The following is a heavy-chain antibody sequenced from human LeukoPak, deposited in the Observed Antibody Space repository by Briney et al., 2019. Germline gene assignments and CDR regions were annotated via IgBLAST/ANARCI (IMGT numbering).Heavy chain of an antibody. CDR2: INSSGGST. V-gene: IGHV1-46*01. J-gene: IGHJ4*02. CDR1: AFTATSYY. CDR3: ARDAVDRLYDY. D-gene: IGHD4-23*01. Sequence: ASLKTSCKASAFTATSYYIHCDRQSARQGPEWMGIINSSGGSTSYAQKFQGRVTMARDTATSTVDMELSSLRSEDTAVYYCARDAVDRLYDYWGQGTMVTVPS.